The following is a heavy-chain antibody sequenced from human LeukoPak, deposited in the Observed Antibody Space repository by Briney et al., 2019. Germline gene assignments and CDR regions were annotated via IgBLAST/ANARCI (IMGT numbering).Heavy chain of an antibody. CDR3: ARASLGPGDWFDP. CDR1: GYTFTSYG. Sequence: ASVKVSCKASGYTFTSYGISWVRQVPGQGLEWMGWISGYNVNTNYVQKLQGRVTMTTDTSTGTAYMDLRSLRSDDTAVYYCARASLGPGDWFDPWGQGTLVTVSS. CDR2: ISGYNVNT. V-gene: IGHV1-18*01. D-gene: IGHD3-16*01. J-gene: IGHJ5*02.